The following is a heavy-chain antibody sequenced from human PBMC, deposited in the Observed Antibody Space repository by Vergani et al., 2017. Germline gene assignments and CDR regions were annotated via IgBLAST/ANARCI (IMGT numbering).Heavy chain of an antibody. CDR2: LTGGGGST. J-gene: IGHJ4*02. D-gene: IGHD2-15*01. CDR3: ARSIGYCTSGSCRPYYFDL. Sequence: EVQLLESGGSLKQPGGSVRLSCAASGFTFSTYAMHWVRQAPGKGLEWVSALTGGGGSTYYADSFKGRFIISRDNSRDTLYPQMNSLRPEDTAIYYCARSIGYCTSGSCRPYYFDLWGQGTLVTVSS. CDR1: GFTFSTYA. V-gene: IGHV3-23*01.